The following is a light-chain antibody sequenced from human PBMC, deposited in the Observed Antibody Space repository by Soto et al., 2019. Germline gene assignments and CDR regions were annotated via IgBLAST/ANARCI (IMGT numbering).Light chain of an antibody. V-gene: IGKV3-20*01. Sequence: EIVMTQSPATLSVSPGERATLSCRASQSVSSNLAWYQQKPGQAPGLLIYGASSRATGIPDRFSGSGSGTDFTLTISRLEPEDFAVYYCQHYGNSPPTFGQGTKVDIK. CDR1: QSVSSN. CDR3: QHYGNSPPT. CDR2: GAS. J-gene: IGKJ1*01.